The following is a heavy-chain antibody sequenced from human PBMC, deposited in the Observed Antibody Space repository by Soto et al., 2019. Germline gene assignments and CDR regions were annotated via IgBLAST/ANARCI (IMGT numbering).Heavy chain of an antibody. D-gene: IGHD1-26*01. Sequence: PGGSLRLSCAASGFTFGAYSMNWVRHAPGKGLEWISYISSLSSPRYYAESVEGRFIISRNNAKNSLYLQMNSLRDEDTAVYFCVREDILGARSFDYWGQGTRVTVSS. J-gene: IGHJ4*02. CDR3: VREDILGARSFDY. CDR2: ISSLSSPR. CDR1: GFTFGAYS. V-gene: IGHV3-48*02.